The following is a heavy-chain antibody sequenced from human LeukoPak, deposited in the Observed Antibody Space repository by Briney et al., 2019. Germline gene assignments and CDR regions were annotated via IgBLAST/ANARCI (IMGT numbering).Heavy chain of an antibody. CDR1: GFTFTSYA. Sequence: GGSLRLSCAASGFTFTSYAMSWVRQAPGKGLEWVSDIGGRGNSIYYADSVKGRFTISRDNSKNTLYLQMNSLRAEDTAVYYCAKLGSSSGWPFWGQGTLVTVSS. CDR2: IGGRGNSI. D-gene: IGHD6-19*01. CDR3: AKLGSSSGWPF. V-gene: IGHV3-23*01. J-gene: IGHJ4*02.